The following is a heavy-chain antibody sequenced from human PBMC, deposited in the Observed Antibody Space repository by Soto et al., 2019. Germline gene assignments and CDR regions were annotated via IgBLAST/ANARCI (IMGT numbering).Heavy chain of an antibody. D-gene: IGHD3-10*02. V-gene: IGHV3-30*18. CDR1: GFTFSSYG. CDR3: AKDNSDFGRGVPNFDI. Sequence: GGSLRLSCAASGFTFSSYGMHWVRQAPGKGLEWVAVISYDGSNKYYADSVKGRFTISRDNSKNTLYLQMNSLRAEDTAVYYCAKDNSDFGRGVPNFDIWGQGTMVTVSS. CDR2: ISYDGSNK. J-gene: IGHJ3*02.